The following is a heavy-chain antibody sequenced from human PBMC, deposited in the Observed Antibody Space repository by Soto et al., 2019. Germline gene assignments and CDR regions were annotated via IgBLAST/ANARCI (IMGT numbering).Heavy chain of an antibody. CDR1: GFTFSSYA. CDR3: ANGLFLSAAGRFRWFDP. D-gene: IGHD6-13*01. CDR2: ISGSGGST. Sequence: GGSLRLSCAASGFTFSSYAMSWVRQAPGKGLEWVSAISGSGGSTYYADSVKGRFTISRDNSKNTLYLQMNSLRAEDTAVYYCANGLFLSAAGRFRWFDPWGQGTLVTVSS. V-gene: IGHV3-23*01. J-gene: IGHJ5*02.